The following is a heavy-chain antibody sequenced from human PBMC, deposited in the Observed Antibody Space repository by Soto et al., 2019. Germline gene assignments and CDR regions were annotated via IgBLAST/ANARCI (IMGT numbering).Heavy chain of an antibody. CDR2: SIPIFGTA. J-gene: IGHJ6*02. D-gene: IGHD5-12*01. Sequence: AASVQVSCKASGGTFNNYPITWVRQAPGEGLEWMGGSIPIFGTANYAQKFQGRVTISVDESTSTAYMELSSLRSEDTAVYYCARGRGYSGDDHYYYFDMDVWGQGTTVTVSS. V-gene: IGHV1-69*13. CDR3: ARGRGYSGDDHYYYFDMDV. CDR1: GGTFNNYP.